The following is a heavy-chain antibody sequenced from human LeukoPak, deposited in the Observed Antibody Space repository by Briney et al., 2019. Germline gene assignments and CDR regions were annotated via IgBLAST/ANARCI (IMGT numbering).Heavy chain of an antibody. CDR1: GGSISSSSYY. CDR3: ARAFQGYYYGSGSYYNGWFDP. Sequence: SETLSLTCTVSGGSISSSSYYWGWIRQPPGKGLEWIGSIYYSGSTYYNPSLKSPVTISVDTSKNHFSLKLSSVTAADTAVYYCARAFQGYYYGSGSYYNGWFDPWGQGTLVTVSS. D-gene: IGHD3-10*01. CDR2: IYYSGST. V-gene: IGHV4-39*07. J-gene: IGHJ5*02.